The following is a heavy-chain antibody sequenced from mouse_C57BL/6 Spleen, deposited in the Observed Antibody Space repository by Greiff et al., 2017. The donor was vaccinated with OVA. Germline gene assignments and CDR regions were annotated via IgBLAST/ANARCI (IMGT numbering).Heavy chain of an antibody. Sequence: QVQLQQPGAELVMPGASVKLSCKASGYTFTSYWMHWVKQRPGQGLVWIGEIDPSDSYTNYNQKFKGKSTLTVDKSSSTAYMQLSSLTSEDSAVYYCALITTVVADWGQGTTLTVSS. CDR2: IDPSDSYT. CDR1: GYTFTSYW. V-gene: IGHV1-69*01. J-gene: IGHJ2*01. CDR3: ALITTVVAD. D-gene: IGHD1-1*01.